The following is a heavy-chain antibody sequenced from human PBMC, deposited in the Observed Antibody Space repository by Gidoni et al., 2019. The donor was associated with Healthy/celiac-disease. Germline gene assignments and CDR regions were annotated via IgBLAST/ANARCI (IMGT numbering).Heavy chain of an antibody. V-gene: IGHV1-69*17. CDR3: ARDPLAVADRDYYYGMDV. CDR2: FVVA. J-gene: IGHJ6*02. D-gene: IGHD6-19*01. Sequence: FVVANYAQKFQGRVTITADKSTSTAYMELSSLRSEDTAVYYCARDPLAVADRDYYYGMDVWGQGTTVTVSS.